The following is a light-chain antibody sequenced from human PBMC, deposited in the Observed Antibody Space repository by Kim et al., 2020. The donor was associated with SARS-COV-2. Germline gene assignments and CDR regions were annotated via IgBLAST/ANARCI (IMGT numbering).Light chain of an antibody. CDR2: DAS. Sequence: LSPGEGATLSCRASQSVSSHLVWYQQKPGQAPRLLIYDASNRATGIPARFSGSGSGTDFTLTISTLEPEDFAIYYCQQRSAWPLTFGGGTKVDIK. CDR1: QSVSSH. J-gene: IGKJ4*01. V-gene: IGKV3-11*01. CDR3: QQRSAWPLT.